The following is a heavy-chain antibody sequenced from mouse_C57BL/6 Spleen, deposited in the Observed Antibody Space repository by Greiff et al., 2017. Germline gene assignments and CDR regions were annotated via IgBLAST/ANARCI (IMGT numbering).Heavy chain of an antibody. Sequence: EVQLVESGPGLVKPSQSLSLTCSVTGYSITSGYYWNWIRQFPGNKLEWMGYISYDGSNNYNPSLKNRISITRDTSKNQFFLKLNSVTTEDTATYYCARPYSNYDWYFDVWGTGTTVTVSS. D-gene: IGHD2-5*01. CDR2: ISYDGSN. J-gene: IGHJ1*03. CDR3: ARPYSNYDWYFDV. V-gene: IGHV3-6*01. CDR1: GYSITSGYY.